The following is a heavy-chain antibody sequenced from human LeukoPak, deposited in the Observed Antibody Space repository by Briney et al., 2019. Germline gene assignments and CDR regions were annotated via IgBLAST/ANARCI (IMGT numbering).Heavy chain of an antibody. CDR1: GFTFSNAW. CDR2: IKSKTGGGTT. D-gene: IGHD2-21*01. Sequence: GGSLRLSCAASGFTFSNAWMSWVRQAPGKGLEWVGRIKSKTGGGTTDYAAPVKGRFTISRDDSKNTLYLQMNSLKTEDTAVYYCTTGCVRGKWGQGTLVTVSS. V-gene: IGHV3-15*01. CDR3: TTGCVRGK. J-gene: IGHJ4*02.